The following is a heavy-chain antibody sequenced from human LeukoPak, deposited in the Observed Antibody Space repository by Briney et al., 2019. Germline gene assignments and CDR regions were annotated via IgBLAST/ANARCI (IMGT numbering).Heavy chain of an antibody. D-gene: IGHD3-3*01. CDR3: ATLVSVDFWSGYYYYGMDV. CDR2: MNPNSGNT. CDR1: GYTFTSYD. J-gene: IGHJ6*02. Sequence: GASVKVSCKASGYTFTSYDINWVRQATGQGLEWMGWMNPNSGNTGYAQKFQGRVTMTRNTSISTAYMELSSLRSEDTAVYYCATLVSVDFWSGYYYYGMDVWGQGTKVTVSS. V-gene: IGHV1-8*01.